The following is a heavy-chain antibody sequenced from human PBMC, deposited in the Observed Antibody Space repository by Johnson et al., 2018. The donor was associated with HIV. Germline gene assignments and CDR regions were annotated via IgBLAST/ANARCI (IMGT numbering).Heavy chain of an antibody. J-gene: IGHJ3*02. CDR1: GFTFSSYA. Sequence: QVLLVESGGGVVQPGRSLRLSCAASGFTFSSYAMHWVRQAPGKGLEWVAVISYDGSNKYYADSVKGRFTISRDNSKNTLYLQMNSLRAEDTAVYYCARSNWAHFDAFEIWGQGTMVTVSS. D-gene: IGHD7-27*01. CDR3: ARSNWAHFDAFEI. CDR2: ISYDGSNK. V-gene: IGHV3-30*04.